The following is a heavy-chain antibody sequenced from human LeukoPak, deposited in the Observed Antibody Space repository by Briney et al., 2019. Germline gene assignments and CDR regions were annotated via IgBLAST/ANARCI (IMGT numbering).Heavy chain of an antibody. CDR1: GATFSSYA. Sequence: GASVKVSCKSSGATFSSYAISWVRHAPGQGLEWMGGIIPIFGTATYAQKFQCRVTITADKSTSTAYMELSSLRSEDTAVYYCARDRWELSSDAFDIWGQGTMVTVSS. J-gene: IGHJ3*02. D-gene: IGHD1-26*01. CDR2: IIPIFGTA. CDR3: ARDRWELSSDAFDI. V-gene: IGHV1-69*06.